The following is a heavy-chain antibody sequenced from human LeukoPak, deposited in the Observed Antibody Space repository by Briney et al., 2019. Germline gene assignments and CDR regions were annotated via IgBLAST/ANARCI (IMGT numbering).Heavy chain of an antibody. CDR3: ASSQRPKSSWYVHFQH. V-gene: IGHV4-39*07. CDR1: GGSISSSSYY. J-gene: IGHJ1*01. CDR2: IYYSGST. Sequence: IPSETLSLTCTVSGGSISSSSYYWGWIRQPPGKGLEWIGSIYYSGSTYYNPSLKSRVTISVDTSKNQFSLKLSSVTAADTAVYYCASSQRPKSSWYVHFQHWGQGTLVTVSS. D-gene: IGHD6-13*01.